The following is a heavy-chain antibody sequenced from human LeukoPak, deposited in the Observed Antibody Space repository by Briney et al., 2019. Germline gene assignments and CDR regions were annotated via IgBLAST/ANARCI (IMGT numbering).Heavy chain of an antibody. CDR3: ARDSKYGSGSYPGY. CDR2: INPNSGGT. V-gene: IGHV1-2*04. J-gene: IGHJ4*02. D-gene: IGHD3-10*01. Sequence: GASVKVSCKASGYTFTGYYMHWVRQAPGQGLEWMGWINPNSGGTNYAQKFQGWVTMTRDTSISTAYMELSRLRSDDTAVYYCARDSKYGSGSYPGYWGQGTLVTVSS. CDR1: GYTFTGYY.